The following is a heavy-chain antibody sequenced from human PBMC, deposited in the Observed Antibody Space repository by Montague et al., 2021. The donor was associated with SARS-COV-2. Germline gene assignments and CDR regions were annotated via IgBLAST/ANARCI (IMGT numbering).Heavy chain of an antibody. Sequence: SETLSLTCAVYGASFSDYYWTWIRQSPGKGLEWIGEINHRGSSNYNPSLKSRISMSVDTSKNQISLKLTSVTAADTATYFCARGQVTIFAVLIMPPAAGAFDMWGQGTKVTVSS. J-gene: IGHJ3*02. CDR2: INHRGSS. V-gene: IGHV4-34*01. CDR1: GASFSDYY. D-gene: IGHD3-3*01. CDR3: ARGQVTIFAVLIMPPAAGAFDM.